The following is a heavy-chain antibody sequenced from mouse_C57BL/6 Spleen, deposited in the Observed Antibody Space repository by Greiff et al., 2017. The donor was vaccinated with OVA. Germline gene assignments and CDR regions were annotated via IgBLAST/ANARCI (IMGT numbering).Heavy chain of an antibody. Sequence: QVQLQQPGAELVMPGASVKLSCKASGYTFTSYWMHWVKQRPGQGLEWIGEIDPSDSYTNYNQQFKGKSTLTVDKSSSPAYMQLSSLTSEDSAVYYCARGIYYYGSPYAMDYWGQGTSVTVSS. CDR3: ARGIYYYGSPYAMDY. D-gene: IGHD1-1*01. V-gene: IGHV1-69*01. CDR2: IDPSDSYT. CDR1: GYTFTSYW. J-gene: IGHJ4*01.